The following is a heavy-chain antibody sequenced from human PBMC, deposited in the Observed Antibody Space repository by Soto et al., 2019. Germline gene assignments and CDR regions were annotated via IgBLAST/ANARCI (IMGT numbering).Heavy chain of an antibody. V-gene: IGHV4-39*07. Sequence: SETLSLTCTVSGASIDSSAYYWAWIRQPPGKGLEWIGSIFYSGTAYYNPSLAGRVTMSVDTSKNQFSLKLSSVTAADTAVYYCARAGIAAHNNYYYYYGMDVWGQGTTVTVSS. CDR1: GASIDSSAYY. D-gene: IGHD6-6*01. CDR2: IFYSGTA. CDR3: ARAGIAAHNNYYYYYGMDV. J-gene: IGHJ6*02.